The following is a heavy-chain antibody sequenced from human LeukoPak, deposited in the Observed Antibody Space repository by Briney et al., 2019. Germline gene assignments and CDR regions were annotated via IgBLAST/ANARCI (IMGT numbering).Heavy chain of an antibody. CDR3: ARGPITIFGVVQRSRGFDP. V-gene: IGHV4-34*01. CDR2: INHSGST. D-gene: IGHD3-3*01. Sequence: SETLSLTCAVYGGSFSGYYWSWIRQPPGKGLEWIGEINHSGSTNYNPSLKSRVTISVDTSKNQFSLKLSSVTAADTAVYYCARGPITIFGVVQRSRGFDPWGQGTLVTVSS. CDR1: GGSFSGYY. J-gene: IGHJ5*02.